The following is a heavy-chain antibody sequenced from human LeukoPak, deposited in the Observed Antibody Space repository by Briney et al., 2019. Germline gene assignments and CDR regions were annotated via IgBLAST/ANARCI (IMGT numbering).Heavy chain of an antibody. V-gene: IGHV1-2*06. J-gene: IGHJ6*03. CDR3: ASQNGVEVASRGPYYYYYMDV. D-gene: IGHD6-19*01. CDR1: GYTFTGYY. Sequence: ASVKVSCKASGYTFTGYYMHGVRQAPGQELEGMGRINPNSGGTNYAQKFQGRVTITRDKSISTAYMELSRLRSDCTAVYYCASQNGVEVASRGPYYYYYMDVWGKGTTVTVSS. CDR2: INPNSGGT.